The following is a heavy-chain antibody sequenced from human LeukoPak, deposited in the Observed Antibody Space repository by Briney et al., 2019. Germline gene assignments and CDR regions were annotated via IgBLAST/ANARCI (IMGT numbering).Heavy chain of an antibody. D-gene: IGHD6-6*01. Sequence: GSVKVSCKASGGTFSSYAISWVRQAPGQGLEWMGIINPTGGSTTYAQKFQGRVTMTRDTSTSTVYMELSSLRSDDTAVYYCARTAARRFDYWGQGTLVTASS. V-gene: IGHV1-46*01. J-gene: IGHJ4*02. CDR3: ARTAARRFDY. CDR2: INPTGGST. CDR1: GGTFSSYA.